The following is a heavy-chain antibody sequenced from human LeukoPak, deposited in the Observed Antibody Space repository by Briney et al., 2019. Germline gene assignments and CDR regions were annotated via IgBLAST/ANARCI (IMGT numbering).Heavy chain of an antibody. J-gene: IGHJ6*03. D-gene: IGHD5-18*01. CDR1: GFTISSYG. Sequence: GASVEVSCKASGFTISSYGFSSVRQAPGHGLEWMGGIIPIFGTATYAQKFQGRVTITADTSTRTVYTELSRLRSDDTAVYYCARDGYSYGLPTYYYYYYMDVWGKGTTVTVSS. CDR2: IIPIFGTA. V-gene: IGHV1-69*06. CDR3: ARDGYSYGLPTYYYYYYMDV.